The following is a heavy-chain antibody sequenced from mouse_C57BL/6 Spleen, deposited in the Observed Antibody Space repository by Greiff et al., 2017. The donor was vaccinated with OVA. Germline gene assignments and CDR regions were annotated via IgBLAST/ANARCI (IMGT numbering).Heavy chain of an antibody. CDR2: ISYDGSN. Sequence: VQLQQSGPGLVKPSQSLSLTCSVTGYSITSGYYWNWIRQFPGNKLEWMGYISYDGSNNYNPSLKNRISITRDTSQNQFFLKLNSVTTEDTATYYCARDYSNLYYFDYWGQGTTLTVSS. CDR3: ARDYSNLYYFDY. CDR1: GYSITSGYY. J-gene: IGHJ2*01. V-gene: IGHV3-6*01. D-gene: IGHD2-5*01.